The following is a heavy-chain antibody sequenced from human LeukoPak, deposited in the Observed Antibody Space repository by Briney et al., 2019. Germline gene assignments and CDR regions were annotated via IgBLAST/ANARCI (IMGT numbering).Heavy chain of an antibody. CDR1: GFTFSSYW. J-gene: IGHJ4*02. CDR3: AKDQENDFWSGHDY. V-gene: IGHV3-74*01. Sequence: GGSLRLSCAASGFTFSSYWMHWVRQAPGKGLVWVSRINSDGSSTSYADSVKGRFTISRDNSKNTLYLQMNSLRAEDTAVYYCAKDQENDFWSGHDYWGQGTLVTVSS. D-gene: IGHD3-3*01. CDR2: INSDGSST.